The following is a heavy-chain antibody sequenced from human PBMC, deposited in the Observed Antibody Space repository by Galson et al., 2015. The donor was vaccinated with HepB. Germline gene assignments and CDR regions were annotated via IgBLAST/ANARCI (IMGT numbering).Heavy chain of an antibody. CDR3: AKDLSITIFNARGYFDH. J-gene: IGHJ4*02. D-gene: IGHD3-3*01. CDR2: VSGSGGNT. CDR1: GFTFSDYA. Sequence: SLRLSCAASGFTFSDYAMSWVRQAPGQGLQWVATVSGSGGNTFYADSVKGRFTISRDNSRNILYVQMNSLRVEDTAMYYCAKDLSITIFNARGYFDHWGQGALVTVSS. V-gene: IGHV3-23*01.